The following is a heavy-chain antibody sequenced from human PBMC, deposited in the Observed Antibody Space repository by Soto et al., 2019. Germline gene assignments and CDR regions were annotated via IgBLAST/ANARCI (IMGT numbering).Heavy chain of an antibody. Sequence: GGSLRLSCAASGFTFSTYGMHWVRQAPGKGLEWVALISHDGSNEHYADSVRGRFTISRDNSKNTLFPQMSSLRAEDTAVYFCARALGQYYDYWSGYPWGQGT. CDR3: ARALGQYYDYWSGYP. CDR2: ISHDGSNE. D-gene: IGHD3-3*01. CDR1: GFTFSTYG. J-gene: IGHJ5*02. V-gene: IGHV3-30*03.